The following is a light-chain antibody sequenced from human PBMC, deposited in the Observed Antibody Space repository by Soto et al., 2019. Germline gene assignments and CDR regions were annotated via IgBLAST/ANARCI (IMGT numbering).Light chain of an antibody. J-gene: IGLJ1*01. CDR2: DND. V-gene: IGLV1-51*01. CDR1: SSSIGSHS. CDR3: GTWDRSLSAGV. Sequence: QSVLTQPPSVSATPGQTVTISCSGSSSSIGSHSVSWYQLLPGTAPRLLIYDNDKRPSDIPDRFSGSKSGTSATLGITGLQTGDDADYFCGTWDRSLSAGVFGTGTKLTVL.